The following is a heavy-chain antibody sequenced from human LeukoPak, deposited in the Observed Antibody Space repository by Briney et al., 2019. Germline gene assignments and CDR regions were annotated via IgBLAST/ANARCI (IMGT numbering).Heavy chain of an antibody. CDR2: VSYSGST. CDR1: GGSISDYC. D-gene: IGHD6-13*01. J-gene: IGHJ6*02. CDR3: ARDRGTAAGYYYYGMDV. V-gene: IGHV4-59*01. Sequence: SETLSLTCTVSGGSISDYCWSWIRQPPGKGLEWIGCVSYSGSTNYNPSLESRVTMSVDTSKNQFSLKLNSVTAADTAVYYCARDRGTAAGYYYYGMDVWGQGTTVTVSS.